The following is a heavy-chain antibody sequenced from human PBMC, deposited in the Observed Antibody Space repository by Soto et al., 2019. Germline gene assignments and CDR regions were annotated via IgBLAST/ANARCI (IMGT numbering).Heavy chain of an antibody. CDR3: ARGRIFYGMDL. J-gene: IGHJ6*02. V-gene: IGHV4-59*01. CDR2: IYYSGST. CDR1: GGSISSYY. D-gene: IGHD2-15*01. Sequence: PSETLSLTCTVSGGSISSYYWSWIRQPPGKGLEWIGYIYYSGSTNYNPSLKSRVTISVDTSKNQFSLKLSSVTAADTAVYYCARGRIFYGMDLWGQGTTFTVSS.